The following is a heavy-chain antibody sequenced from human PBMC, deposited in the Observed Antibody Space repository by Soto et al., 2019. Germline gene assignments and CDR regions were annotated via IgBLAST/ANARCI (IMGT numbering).Heavy chain of an antibody. J-gene: IGHJ6*02. CDR1: GYTFTSYY. V-gene: IGHV1-46*01. CDR2: INPSGGST. Sequence: ASVKVSCKASGYTFTSYYMHWVRQAPGQGLEWMGIINPSGGSTSYAQKFQGRVTMTRDTSTSTVYMELSSLRSEDTAVYYCARDPQAYSSSGSRGMDVWGQGTTVTVSS. D-gene: IGHD2-2*01. CDR3: ARDPQAYSSSGSRGMDV.